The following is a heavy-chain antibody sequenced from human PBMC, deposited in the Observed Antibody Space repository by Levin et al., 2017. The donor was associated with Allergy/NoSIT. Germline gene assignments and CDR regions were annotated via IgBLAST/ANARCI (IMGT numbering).Heavy chain of an antibody. CDR1: GFTFSSYG. CDR2: ISYDGSNK. Sequence: GGSLRLSCAASGFTFSSYGMHWVRQAPGKGLEWVAVISYDGSNKYYADSVKGRFTISRDNSKNTLYLQMKSLRAEDTAVYYCTPSIVVVPPYYGMDVWGQGTTVTVSS. D-gene: IGHD1-26*01. V-gene: IGHV3-30*03. CDR3: TPSIVVVPPYYGMDV. J-gene: IGHJ6*02.